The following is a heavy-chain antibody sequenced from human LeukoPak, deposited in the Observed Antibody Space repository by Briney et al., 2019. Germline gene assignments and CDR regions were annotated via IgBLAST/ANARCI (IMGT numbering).Heavy chain of an antibody. D-gene: IGHD3-22*01. J-gene: IGHJ4*02. Sequence: PGGSLRLSCAASGFTFNTYPMHWVRQAPGKGLEWVALIQDDGAKTNYADSVRGRFTISRDNSRSTVYLQMNSLKPDDTAVYYCGTQTITLVVVISPFDYWGQGALVTVSS. CDR3: GTQTITLVVVISPFDY. CDR2: IQDDGAKT. CDR1: GFTFNTYP. V-gene: IGHV3-30*02.